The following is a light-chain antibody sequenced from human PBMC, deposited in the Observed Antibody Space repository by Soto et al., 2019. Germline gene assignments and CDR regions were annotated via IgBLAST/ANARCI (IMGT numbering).Light chain of an antibody. Sequence: IQMTQSPSTLSASVGDTVTITCRDSQSISVSLAWYQQKPGKAPNLLIYDASTLQGGVPSRFSGSGSGTQFTLTSSSLQPDDSATYYCQQYNNWWTFGQGTKVDIK. J-gene: IGKJ1*01. CDR3: QQYNNWWT. CDR1: QSISVS. V-gene: IGKV1-5*01. CDR2: DAS.